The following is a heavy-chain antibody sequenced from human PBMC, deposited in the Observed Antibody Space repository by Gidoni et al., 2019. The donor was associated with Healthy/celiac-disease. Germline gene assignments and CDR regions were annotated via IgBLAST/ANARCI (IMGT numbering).Heavy chain of an antibody. CDR2: IYYSGST. V-gene: IGHV4-39*01. Sequence: QLQLQESGPGLVKPSETLSLTCTVSGCSISSSSYYWGWIRQPPGKGLEWIGSIYYSGSTYYNPSLKSRVTISVDTSKNQFSLKLSSVTAADTAVYYCASPGVQYCSGGSCYFYWGQGTLVTVSS. CDR1: GCSISSSSYY. J-gene: IGHJ4*02. CDR3: ASPGVQYCSGGSCYFY. D-gene: IGHD2-15*01.